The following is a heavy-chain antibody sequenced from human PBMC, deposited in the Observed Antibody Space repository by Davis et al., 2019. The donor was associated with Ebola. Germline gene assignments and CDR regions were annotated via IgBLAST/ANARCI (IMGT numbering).Heavy chain of an antibody. D-gene: IGHD5-24*01. CDR1: GFTFSSYA. V-gene: IGHV3-30-3*01. CDR2: ISYDGSNE. CDR3: ARGQMATRGYFDY. Sequence: GESLKTSCAASGFTFSSYAMHWVRQAPGQGLEWVAVISYDGSNEYYADSVKGRFTISRDNSKNTLYLQMNSLRAEDTAVYYCARGQMATRGYFDYWGQGTLVTVSS. J-gene: IGHJ4*02.